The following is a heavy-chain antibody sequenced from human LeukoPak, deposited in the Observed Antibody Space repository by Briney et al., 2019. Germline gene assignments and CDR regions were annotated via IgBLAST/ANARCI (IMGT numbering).Heavy chain of an antibody. V-gene: IGHV5-51*01. J-gene: IGHJ4*01. D-gene: IGHD3-22*01. CDR1: GYSFTSYW. CDR2: FSVGESDT. CDR3: SRQTGSSCYYDDY. Sequence: GESLKISCKGSGYSFTSYWIGWGRQRPGKGLEWMGIFSVGESDTRYSPSFQGQVTISTGKSISTAYLQWSSLKASDTAMYYCSRQTGSSCYYDDYWGQGTLVTVSS.